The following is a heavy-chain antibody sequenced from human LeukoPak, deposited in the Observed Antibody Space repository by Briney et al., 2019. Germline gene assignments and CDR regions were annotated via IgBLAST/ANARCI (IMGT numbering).Heavy chain of an antibody. Sequence: SETLSLTCTVSGGSISSSSYYWGWIRQPPGKVLVWIGSIYCSGSTYYNPSLKSRVTISVDTSKNQFPLKLSSVTAADTAVYYCARPYDYWGQGTLVSVS. CDR2: IYCSGST. J-gene: IGHJ4*02. CDR1: GGSISSSSYY. V-gene: IGHV4-39*01. CDR3: ARPYDY.